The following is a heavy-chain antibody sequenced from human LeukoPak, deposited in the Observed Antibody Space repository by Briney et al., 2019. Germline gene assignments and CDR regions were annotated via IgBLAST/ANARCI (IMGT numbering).Heavy chain of an antibody. J-gene: IGHJ6*02. CDR3: ARVRSIPYSSSWYEDYHSGMDV. CDR1: GYTFIDYY. CDR2: INPNSGGR. D-gene: IGHD6-13*01. V-gene: IGHV1-2*06. Sequence: GASVKVSCKASGYTFIDYYVHWVRQAPGQGLEWMGRINPNSGGRNSAQKFQGRVTMTRDTSISTAYMELRSLRPDDTAIYYCARVRSIPYSSSWYEDYHSGMDVWGQGTTVTVSS.